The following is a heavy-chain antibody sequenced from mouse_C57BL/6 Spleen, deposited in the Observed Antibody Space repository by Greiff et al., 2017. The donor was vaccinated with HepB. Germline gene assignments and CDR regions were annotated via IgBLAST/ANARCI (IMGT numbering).Heavy chain of an antibody. J-gene: IGHJ4*01. CDR1: GFTFSSYG. Sequence: EVHLVESGGDLVKPGGSLKLSCAASGFTFSSYGMSWVRQTPDKRLEWVATISSGGSYTYYPDSVKGRFTISRDNAKNTLYLQMSSLKSEDTAMYYCASQYYGSSSYYYAMDYWGQGTSVTVSS. CDR3: ASQYYGSSSYYYAMDY. V-gene: IGHV5-6*01. CDR2: ISSGGSYT. D-gene: IGHD1-1*01.